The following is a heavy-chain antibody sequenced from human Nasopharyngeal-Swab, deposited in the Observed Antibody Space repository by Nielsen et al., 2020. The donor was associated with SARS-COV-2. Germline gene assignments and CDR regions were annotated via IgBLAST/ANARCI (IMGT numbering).Heavy chain of an antibody. D-gene: IGHD3-3*01. CDR2: ISSSSTYI. J-gene: IGHJ6*02. CDR3: ARDGLDYDFWSAYFMDV. CDR1: GFTFNNYN. V-gene: IGHV3-21*01. Sequence: GESLKISCAASGFTFNNYNMNWVRQAPGKGLEWVSSISSSSTYIYYADSVKGRFTISRDNTKNSLSLQMNSLRAEDTAVYYCARDGLDYDFWSAYFMDVWGQGTTVIVSS.